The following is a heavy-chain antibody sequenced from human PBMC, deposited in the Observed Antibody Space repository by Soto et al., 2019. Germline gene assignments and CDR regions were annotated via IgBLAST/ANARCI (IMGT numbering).Heavy chain of an antibody. Sequence: SETLSLTCAVSGYSISSGYNWGWIRQPPGKGLEWIGSIHHSGTTHYNPSLKSRVTISADTSKNQFSLKLTSVTAADTAVYFCARAEYEILTGSYAMDVWGQGTTVNGSS. CDR1: GYSISSGYN. CDR3: ARAEYEILTGSYAMDV. CDR2: IHHSGTT. J-gene: IGHJ6*02. V-gene: IGHV4-38-2*01. D-gene: IGHD3-9*01.